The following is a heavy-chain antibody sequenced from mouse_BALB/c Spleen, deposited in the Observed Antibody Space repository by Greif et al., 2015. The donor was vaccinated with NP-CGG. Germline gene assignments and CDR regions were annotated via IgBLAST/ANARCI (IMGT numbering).Heavy chain of an antibody. CDR3: ARSGSSHYFDY. J-gene: IGHJ2*01. CDR1: GYSFTGYY. Sequence: EVQLQQSGPELVKPGASVKISCKASGYSFTGYYMHWVKQSHVKSLEWIGRINPYNGATSYNQNFKDKASLTVDKSSSTAYMELHVLTSEDSAVYYCARSGSSHYFDYWGQGTTLTVSS. CDR2: INPYNGAT. V-gene: IGHV1-31*01. D-gene: IGHD1-1*01.